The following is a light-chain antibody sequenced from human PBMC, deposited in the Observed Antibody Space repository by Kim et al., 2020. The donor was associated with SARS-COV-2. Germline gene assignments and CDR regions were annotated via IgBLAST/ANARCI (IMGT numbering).Light chain of an antibody. CDR1: TGAVTSGHY. CDR2: DTD. Sequence: GGTVTRTCGSSTGAVTSGHYPYWFQQKPGQAPRTLIYDTDNKHSWTPARFSGSLLGGKAALTLSGAQPEDEAEYYCLLSYGGAPWVFGGGTQLTVL. CDR3: LLSYGGAPWV. V-gene: IGLV7-46*01. J-gene: IGLJ3*02.